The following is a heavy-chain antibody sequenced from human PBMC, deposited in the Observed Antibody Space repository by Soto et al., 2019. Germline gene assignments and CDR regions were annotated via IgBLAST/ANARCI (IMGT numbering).Heavy chain of an antibody. CDR2: IYYSGST. CDR3: ARAMVGWSRYGMDV. J-gene: IGHJ6*02. D-gene: IGHD3-10*01. V-gene: IGHV4-59*01. CDR1: GGSISSYY. Sequence: QVQLQESGPGLVKPSETLSLTCTVSGGSISSYYWSWIRQPPGKGLEWIGYIYYSGSTNYNPSLKSRVTISVDTSKNQFSLKLSSVTAADTAVYYCARAMVGWSRYGMDVWGQGTTVTVSS.